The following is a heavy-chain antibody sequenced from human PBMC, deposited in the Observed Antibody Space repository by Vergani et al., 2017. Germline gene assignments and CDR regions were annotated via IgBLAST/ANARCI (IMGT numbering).Heavy chain of an antibody. D-gene: IGHD6-19*01. Sequence: EVQLVESGGGLVQPGRSLRLSCAASGFSFGDYAMTWVRQAPGKGLEWVAFIRNKAYGGTTEYAASVKGRFTISRDDSKNTLYLQMNSLRAEDTAVYYCAREGPPYSSGVFFEYWGQGTLVTVSS. V-gene: IGHV3-49*04. J-gene: IGHJ4*02. CDR3: AREGPPYSSGVFFEY. CDR2: IRNKAYGGTT. CDR1: GFSFGDYA.